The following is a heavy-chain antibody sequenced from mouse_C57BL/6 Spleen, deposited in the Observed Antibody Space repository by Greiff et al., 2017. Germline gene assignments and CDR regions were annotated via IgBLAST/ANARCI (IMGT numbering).Heavy chain of an antibody. J-gene: IGHJ2*01. CDR2: INPGSGGT. V-gene: IGHV1-54*01. CDR3: ARGFGDY. CDR1: GYAFTNYL. Sequence: VKLQESGAELVRPGTSVKVSCKASGYAFTNYLIEWVKQRPGQGLEWIGVINPGSGGTKYNEKFKGKATLTADKSSSTAYMQLSSLTSEDSAVYFCARGFGDYWGQGTTLTVSS.